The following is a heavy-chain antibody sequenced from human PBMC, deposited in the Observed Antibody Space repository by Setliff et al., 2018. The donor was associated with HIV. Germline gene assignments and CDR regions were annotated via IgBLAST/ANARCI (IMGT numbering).Heavy chain of an antibody. CDR1: GGSSGRSNYY. J-gene: IGHJ4*02. CDR2: VHNSGST. D-gene: IGHD3-16*02. V-gene: IGHV4-39*01. Sequence: SETLSLTCTVSGGSISGGSSGRSNYYWGWIRQPPGKGLEWIASVHNSGSTYYNSSLKSRITISLDTSKNQLSLRLRSVTAADTAVYYCARYRRPPYYLDYWGQGTLVTVSS. CDR3: ARYRRPPYYLDY.